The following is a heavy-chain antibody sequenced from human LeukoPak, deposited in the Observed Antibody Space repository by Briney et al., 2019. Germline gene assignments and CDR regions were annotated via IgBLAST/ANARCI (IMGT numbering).Heavy chain of an antibody. D-gene: IGHD5-12*01. J-gene: IGHJ4*02. Sequence: SVKVSCKASGGTFSSYAISWVRQAPGQGLEWMGRIIPILGIANYAQKFQGRVTITADKFTSTAYMELSSLRSEDTAVYYCVLLIYDYNDYWGQGTLVTVSS. CDR1: GGTFSSYA. V-gene: IGHV1-69*04. CDR2: IIPILGIA. CDR3: VLLIYDYNDY.